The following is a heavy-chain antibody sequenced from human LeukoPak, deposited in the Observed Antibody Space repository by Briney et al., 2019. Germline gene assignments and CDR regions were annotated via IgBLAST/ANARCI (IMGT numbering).Heavy chain of an antibody. CDR3: ARSPAYRYSGSQLDY. V-gene: IGHV1-2*02. J-gene: IGHJ4*02. D-gene: IGHD1-26*01. CDR1: GYTFTGYY. CDR2: INPNSGGT. Sequence: ASVKVSCKASGYTFTGYYIHWVRQAPGQGLEWMGWINPNSGGTNYAQKFQGRVTMTRDTSISTAYMELSRLRSDDTAVYYCARSPAYRYSGSQLDYWGQGTLVTVSS.